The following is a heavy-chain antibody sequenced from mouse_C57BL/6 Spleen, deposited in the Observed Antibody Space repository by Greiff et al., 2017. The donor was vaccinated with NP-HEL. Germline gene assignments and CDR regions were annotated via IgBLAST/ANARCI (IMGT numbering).Heavy chain of an antibody. CDR3: TRFHITTVVATDY. Sequence: QVQLKESGAELVRPGASVTLSCKASGYTFTDYEMHWVKQTPVHGLEWIGAIDPETGGTAYNQKFKGKAILTADKSSSTAYMELRSLTSEDSAVYYCTRFHITTVVATDYWGQGTTLTVSS. V-gene: IGHV1-15*01. CDR1: GYTFTDYE. CDR2: IDPETGGT. J-gene: IGHJ2*01. D-gene: IGHD1-1*01.